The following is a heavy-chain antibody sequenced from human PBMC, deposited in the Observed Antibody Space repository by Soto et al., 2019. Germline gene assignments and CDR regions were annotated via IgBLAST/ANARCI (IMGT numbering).Heavy chain of an antibody. Sequence: PSETLSLTCTVSGGSISSSSYYWGWIRQPPGKGLEWIGSIYYSGITYYNPSLKSRVTISVDTSKNQFSLKLSSVTAADTAVYYCARQHPGYFDYWGQGTLVTVSS. CDR2: IYYSGIT. J-gene: IGHJ4*02. V-gene: IGHV4-39*01. CDR1: GGSISSSSYY. CDR3: ARQHPGYFDY.